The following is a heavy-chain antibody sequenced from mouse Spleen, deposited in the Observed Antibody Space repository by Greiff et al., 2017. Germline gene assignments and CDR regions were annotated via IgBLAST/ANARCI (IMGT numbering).Heavy chain of an antibody. CDR2: IDPETGGT. Sequence: QVQLQQSGAELVRPGASVTLSCKASGYTFTDYEMHWVKQTPVHGLEWIGAIDPETGGTAYNQKFKGKAILTADKSSSTAYMELRSLTSEDSAVYYCTRGEVRAWFAYWGQGTLVTVSA. CDR1: GYTFTDYE. D-gene: IGHD2-14*01. CDR3: TRGEVRAWFAY. J-gene: IGHJ3*01. V-gene: IGHV1-15*01.